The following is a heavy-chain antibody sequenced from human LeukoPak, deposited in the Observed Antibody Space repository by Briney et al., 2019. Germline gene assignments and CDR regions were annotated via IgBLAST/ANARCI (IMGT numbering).Heavy chain of an antibody. D-gene: IGHD5/OR15-5a*01. CDR3: AREAASTFDY. Sequence: SETLSLTCTVSGGSISSSSYYWGWLRQPPGKGLEWIGSIYYSGSTYYNPSLKSRVTISVDTSKNQFSLKLSSVTAADTAVYYCAREAASTFDYWGQGTLVTVSS. CDR1: GGSISSSSYY. V-gene: IGHV4-39*07. CDR2: IYYSGST. J-gene: IGHJ4*02.